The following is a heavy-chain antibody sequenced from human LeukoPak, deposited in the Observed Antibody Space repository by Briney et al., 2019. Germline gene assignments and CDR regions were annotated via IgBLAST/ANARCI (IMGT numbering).Heavy chain of an antibody. J-gene: IGHJ6*02. D-gene: IGHD6-6*01. CDR3: AKRSETALEYSSSMYYYYYGMDV. V-gene: IGHV4-59*08. CDR1: GGSISSYY. Sequence: SEALSLTCTVSGGSISSYYWSWIRQPPGKGLEWIGYIYYSGSTNYNPSFKSRVTISVETSKNQFSLKLSSVTAADTAVYYCAKRSETALEYSSSMYYYYYGMDVWGQGTTVTVSS. CDR2: IYYSGST.